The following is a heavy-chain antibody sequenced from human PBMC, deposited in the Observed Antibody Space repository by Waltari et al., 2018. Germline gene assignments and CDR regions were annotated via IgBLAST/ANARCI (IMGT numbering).Heavy chain of an antibody. CDR2: IYYSGST. J-gene: IGHJ4*02. CDR3: ARDRRHYYDSSGYPDY. V-gene: IGHV4-39*07. CDR1: GGSISSSSYY. Sequence: QLQLQESGPGLVKPSETLSLTCTVSGGSISSSSYYWGWLRQPPGKGLEWIGSIYYSGSTYYNPSLKSRVTISVDTSKNQFSLKLSSVTAADTAVYYCARDRRHYYDSSGYPDYWGQGTLVTVSS. D-gene: IGHD3-22*01.